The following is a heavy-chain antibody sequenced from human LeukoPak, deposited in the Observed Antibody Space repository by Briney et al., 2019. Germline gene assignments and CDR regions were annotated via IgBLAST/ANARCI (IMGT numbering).Heavy chain of an antibody. V-gene: IGHV5-51*01. J-gene: IGHJ4*02. CDR1: GYSFTSYW. CDR3: ARLGKRWLQLRVGSVFDY. CDR2: IYPDDSDT. Sequence: GESLKISCKGSGYSFTSYWIGWVRQMPGKGLEWMGIIYPDDSDTRYSPSFQGQVTISADKSISTAYLQWSSLKASDTAMYYCARLGKRWLQLRVGSVFDYWGQGTLVTVSS. D-gene: IGHD5-24*01.